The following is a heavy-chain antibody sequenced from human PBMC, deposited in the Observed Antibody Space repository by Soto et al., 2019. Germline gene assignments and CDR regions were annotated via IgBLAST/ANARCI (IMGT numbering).Heavy chain of an antibody. CDR3: ASLGVGDWANYYYYYGMDV. V-gene: IGHV3-23*01. CDR2: VTANGGST. CDR1: GVTLSVYA. J-gene: IGHJ6*02. Sequence: SGGALRLSCSAPGVTLSVYAMTWVRQAPGKGLEWVSAVTANGGSTYSADSVKGRFTISRDNSKNTLFLQMNSLRAEDTAVYYCASLGVGDWANYYYYYGMDVWGQGTTVTVSS. D-gene: IGHD2-21*02.